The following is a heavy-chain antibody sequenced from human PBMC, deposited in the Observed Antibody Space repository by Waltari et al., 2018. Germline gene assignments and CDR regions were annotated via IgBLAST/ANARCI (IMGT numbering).Heavy chain of an antibody. J-gene: IGHJ4*02. Sequence: QVQLQESGPGLVKPSETLSLTCAVSGYSISSGYYWGWIRQPPGKGLEWIGSIYHSGRTYYTPSIKSRVTRSVDTAKNQFSLKLSSVTAADTAVYYCARGGFDSSGYLFDYWGQGTLVTVSS. CDR1: GYSISSGYY. D-gene: IGHD3-22*01. V-gene: IGHV4-38-2*01. CDR3: ARGGFDSSGYLFDY. CDR2: IYHSGRT.